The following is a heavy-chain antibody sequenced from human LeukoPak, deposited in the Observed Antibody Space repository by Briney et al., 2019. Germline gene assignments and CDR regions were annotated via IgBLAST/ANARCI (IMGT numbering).Heavy chain of an antibody. V-gene: IGHV4-30-4*08. CDR3: ARWGAICSSSSCYIDY. CDR2: IYYSGST. D-gene: IGHD2-2*02. CDR1: GGSISSGDYY. Sequence: SQTLSLTCTVSGGSISSGDYYWSWIRQPPGKGLEWIGYIYYSGSTYYNPSLKSRVTISVDTSKNQFSLKLSSVTAADTAVYYCARWGAICSSSSCYIDYWGQGTLVTVSS. J-gene: IGHJ4*02.